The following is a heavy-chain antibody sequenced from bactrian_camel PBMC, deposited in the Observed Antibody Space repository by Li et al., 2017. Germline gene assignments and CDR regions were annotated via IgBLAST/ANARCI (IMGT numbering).Heavy chain of an antibody. Sequence: VQLVESGGGSVQPGESLTLSCAASGLTHNNKCMGWFRQAPEKQREGVATIDMDGPTNYADSVKGRFTISKDNANNLYLQMNSLKPEDTAMYLCAAVRERGHSRFRWSWSNSDRHDYWGQGTQVTVS. V-gene: IGHV3S53*01. CDR1: GLTHNNKC. J-gene: IGHJ4*01. CDR3: AAVRERGHSRFRWSWSNSDRHDY. D-gene: IGHD2*01. CDR2: IDMDGPT.